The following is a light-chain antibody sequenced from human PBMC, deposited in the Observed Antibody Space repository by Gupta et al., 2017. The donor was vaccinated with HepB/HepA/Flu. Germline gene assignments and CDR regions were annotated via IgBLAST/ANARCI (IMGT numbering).Light chain of an antibody. V-gene: IGKV3-20*01. CDR2: GAT. CDR3: QKYDSSPT. Sequence: EIVLTQSPGTLSLSPGERATLSCRASQSVSSNYLAWYQQKPGEATRLLIYGATSGATGLPDRFSGRGCGTDFTLTISRLEHEDFAVYYCQKYDSSPTFGQGTKVEIK. J-gene: IGKJ1*01. CDR1: QSVSSNY.